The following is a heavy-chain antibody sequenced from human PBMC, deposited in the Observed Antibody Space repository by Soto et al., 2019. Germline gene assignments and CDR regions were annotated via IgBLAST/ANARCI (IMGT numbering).Heavy chain of an antibody. CDR3: ANSQKLLWFGESSSVFDY. V-gene: IGHV4-34*01. Sequence: SETLSLTCAVYGGSFSGYYWSWIRQPPGKGLEWIGEVNHSGSTNYNPSLKSRVTISVDTSKNQFSLKLSSVTAADTAVYYCANSQKLLWFGESSSVFDYWGQGTLVTVSS. CDR1: GGSFSGYY. J-gene: IGHJ4*02. CDR2: VNHSGST. D-gene: IGHD3-10*01.